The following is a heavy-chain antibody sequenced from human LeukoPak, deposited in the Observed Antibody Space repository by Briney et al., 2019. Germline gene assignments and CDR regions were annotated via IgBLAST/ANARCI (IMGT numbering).Heavy chain of an antibody. V-gene: IGHV5-51*01. CDR2: IYPGDSDT. CDR1: GFSFSTYW. CDR3: ARVGSYTSLRSNWFDS. J-gene: IGHJ5*01. D-gene: IGHD3-16*01. Sequence: GESLKISCKGSGFSFSTYWIGWVRQMPGKGLEWMGIIYPGDSDTRYSPSFQGQVTISVDKSISTAYLQWSSLKASDTAMYYCARVGSYTSLRSNWFDSWGQGTLVTVSS.